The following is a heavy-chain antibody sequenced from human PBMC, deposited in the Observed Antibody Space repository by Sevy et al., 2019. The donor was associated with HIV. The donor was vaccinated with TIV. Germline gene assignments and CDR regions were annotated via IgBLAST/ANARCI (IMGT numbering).Heavy chain of an antibody. J-gene: IGHJ5*02. CDR2: IYTSGST. D-gene: IGHD3-22*01. CDR1: GGSISSYY. Sequence: SETLSLTCTVSGGSISSYYWSWIRQPAGKGLGWIGRIYTSGSTNYNPSLKSRVTMSVDTSKNQFSLKLSSVTAADTAVYYCARDKGANYYDSSGYHNWFDPWGQGTLVTVSS. CDR3: ARDKGANYYDSSGYHNWFDP. V-gene: IGHV4-4*07.